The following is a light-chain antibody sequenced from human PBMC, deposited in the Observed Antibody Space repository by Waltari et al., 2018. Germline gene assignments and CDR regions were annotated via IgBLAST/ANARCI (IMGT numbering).Light chain of an antibody. J-gene: IGLJ1*01. CDR3: SSYTASHTRV. CDR2: DVS. V-gene: IGLV2-14*03. CDR1: SNDVGNYNY. Sequence: QSALTQPASVSGSPGQSITISCIGTSNDVGNYNYVSCDQQHPGKAPKLLIYDVSNRPSGVSNRFSGSKSDNTASLTISGLQAEDEADYYCSSYTASHTRVFGTGTWVTVL.